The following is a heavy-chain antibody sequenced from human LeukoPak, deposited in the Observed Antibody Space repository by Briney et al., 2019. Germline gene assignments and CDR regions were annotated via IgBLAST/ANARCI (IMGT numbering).Heavy chain of an antibody. J-gene: IGHJ5*02. D-gene: IGHD6-19*01. Sequence: GGSLRLSCAASGFTLSNYWMSWVRLAPGKGLEWVAHIKQDGSDKYYVDSVKGRFTISRDNAKNSLYLQMNSLRVEDTAVYYCAKYATSSGSRWLEPWGQGTLVTVSS. CDR2: IKQDGSDK. CDR1: GFTLSNYW. V-gene: IGHV3-7*01. CDR3: AKYATSSGSRWLEP.